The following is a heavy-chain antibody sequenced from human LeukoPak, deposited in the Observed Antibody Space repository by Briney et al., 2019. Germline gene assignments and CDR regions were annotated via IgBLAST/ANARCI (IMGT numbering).Heavy chain of an antibody. J-gene: IGHJ4*02. CDR1: GFTFSSYW. Sequence: GGSLRLSCAASGFTFSSYWMSWVRQAPGKGLEWVANIKQDGSEKYYVDSVKGRFTISRDNAKNSLYLQMNSLRAEDTAVYYCARDPHTYYYDSSGYFFDYWGQGTLVTVSS. CDR3: ARDPHTYYYDSSGYFFDY. CDR2: IKQDGSEK. V-gene: IGHV3-7*01. D-gene: IGHD3-22*01.